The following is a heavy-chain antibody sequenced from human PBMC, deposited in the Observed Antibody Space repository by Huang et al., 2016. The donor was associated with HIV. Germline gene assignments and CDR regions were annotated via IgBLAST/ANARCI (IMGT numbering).Heavy chain of an antibody. CDR1: GDFISSTNYY. CDR3: ASQHIGAAATWF. D-gene: IGHD6-13*01. Sequence: QLQLQESGPGQVKPSETLSLTCTVSGDFISSTNYYWGWIRQAPGKGLEWVGSGYHSGSTNYIPSLKSRVTFAGDTSRNQFSLRLNSVTAADTAVYYCASQHIGAAATWFWGRGTQVAVSS. CDR2: GYHSGST. J-gene: IGHJ4*02. V-gene: IGHV4-39*01.